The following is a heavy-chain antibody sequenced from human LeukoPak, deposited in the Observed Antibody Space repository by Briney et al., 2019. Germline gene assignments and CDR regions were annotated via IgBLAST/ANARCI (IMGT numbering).Heavy chain of an antibody. J-gene: IGHJ4*02. CDR3: ARVMDYDFWSPGGY. D-gene: IGHD3-3*01. V-gene: IGHV1-46*01. Sequence: GASVKVSCKASGDTFTSHYIHWVRQAPGQGLEWMGISNPRGGSTSHAQKFQGRVTMTTDTSTSTVYMELSSLRSEDTAVYYCARVMDYDFWSPGGYWGQGTLVTVSS. CDR1: GDTFTSHY. CDR2: SNPRGGST.